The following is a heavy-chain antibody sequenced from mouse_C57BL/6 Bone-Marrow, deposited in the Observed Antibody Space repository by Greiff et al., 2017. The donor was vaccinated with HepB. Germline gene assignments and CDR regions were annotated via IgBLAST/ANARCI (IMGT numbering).Heavy chain of an antibody. V-gene: IGHV1-15*01. CDR3: TREGWRDFDY. D-gene: IGHD3-3*01. Sequence: VKVVDSGAELVRPGASVTLSCKASGYTFTDYEMHWVKQTPVHGLEWIGAIDPETGGTAYNQKFKGKAILTADKSSSTAYMELRSLTSEDSAVYYCTREGWRDFDYWGQGTTLTVSS. J-gene: IGHJ2*01. CDR1: GYTFTDYE. CDR2: IDPETGGT.